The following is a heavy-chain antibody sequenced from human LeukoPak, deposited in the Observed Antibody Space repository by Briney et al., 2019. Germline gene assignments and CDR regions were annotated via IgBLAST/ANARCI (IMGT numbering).Heavy chain of an antibody. CDR1: GVTFSSYW. CDR3: ARDELPLGELSPLDY. Sequence: GGSLRVSCAASGVTFSSYWLHWVRQAPGKGLVWVSRINSDGSSTSYADSVKGRFTISRDNAKNTLYLQMNSLRAEDTAVYYCARDELPLGELSPLDYWGQGTLVTVSS. CDR2: INSDGSST. D-gene: IGHD3-16*02. V-gene: IGHV3-74*01. J-gene: IGHJ4*02.